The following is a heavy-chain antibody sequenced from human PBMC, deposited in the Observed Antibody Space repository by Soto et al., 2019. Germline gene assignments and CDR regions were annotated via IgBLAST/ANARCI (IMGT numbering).Heavy chain of an antibody. CDR2: IYYSGST. Sequence: SETLSLTCTVSGGSISSYYWSWIRQPPGKRLKRIRHIYYSGSTNYNPSLKSRVTISVDTSKNQFSLKLSSVTAADTAVYYCARAGALWFGELSSYYYYYMDVWGKGTTVTV. CDR1: GGSISSYY. J-gene: IGHJ6*03. CDR3: ARAGALWFGELSSYYYYYMDV. D-gene: IGHD3-10*01. V-gene: IGHV4-59*01.